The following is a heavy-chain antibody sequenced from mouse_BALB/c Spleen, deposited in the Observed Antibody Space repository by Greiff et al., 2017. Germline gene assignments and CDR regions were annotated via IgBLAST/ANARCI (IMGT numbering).Heavy chain of an antibody. CDR3: ARSYGG. V-gene: IGHV14-3*02. J-gene: IGHJ2*01. D-gene: IGHD1-1*01. CDR2: IDPANGNT. Sequence: EVQVVESGAELVKPGASVKLSCTASGFNIKDTYMHWVKQRPEQGLEWIGRIDPANGNTKYDPKFQGKATITADTSSTTAYLQLSSLTSEDTAVYYCARSYGGWGQGTTLTVSS. CDR1: GFNIKDTY.